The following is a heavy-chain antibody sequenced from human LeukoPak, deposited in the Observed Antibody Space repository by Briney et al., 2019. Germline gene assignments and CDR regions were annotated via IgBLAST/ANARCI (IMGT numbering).Heavy chain of an antibody. CDR2: IYPGDSDT. J-gene: IGHJ3*02. D-gene: IGHD4-17*01. CDR3: ARRTTVTHRIGAFDI. CDR1: GYSFTNYW. V-gene: IGHV5-51*01. Sequence: GESLKISCKGSGYSFTNYWIGWVRQMPGKGLEWMGIIYPGDSDTRYSPSFQGQVTISADKSISTAYLQWSSLKASDTAMYYCARRTTVTHRIGAFDIWGQGTMVTVSS.